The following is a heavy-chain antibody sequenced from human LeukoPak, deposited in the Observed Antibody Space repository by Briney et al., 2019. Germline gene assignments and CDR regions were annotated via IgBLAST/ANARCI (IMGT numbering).Heavy chain of an antibody. D-gene: IGHD3-9*01. Sequence: GGSLRLSCAASGFIITDFWMTWVRQTPGKGLEWVANINVDGSVRQYADSVKGQFTISRDNARNLLYLEMNTLRVEDTAVYFCARSPDWAFDCLGRGTLVSVSS. CDR3: ARSPDWAFDC. J-gene: IGHJ4*02. CDR1: GFIITDFW. V-gene: IGHV3-7*01. CDR2: INVDGSVR.